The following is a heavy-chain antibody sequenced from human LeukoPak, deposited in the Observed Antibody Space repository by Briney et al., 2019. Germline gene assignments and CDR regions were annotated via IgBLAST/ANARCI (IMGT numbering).Heavy chain of an antibody. Sequence: SETLSLTCTVSGGSISSYYWSWIRQPAGTALEWIGRIYTSGTITYNPSLKSRVTMSVDTSKNQLSLRLSSVTAADTAVYYCARAPGRVGATGPIDYWGQGTLVTVSS. V-gene: IGHV4-4*07. CDR2: IYTSGTI. CDR3: ARAPGRVGATGPIDY. J-gene: IGHJ4*02. D-gene: IGHD1-26*01. CDR1: GGSISSYY.